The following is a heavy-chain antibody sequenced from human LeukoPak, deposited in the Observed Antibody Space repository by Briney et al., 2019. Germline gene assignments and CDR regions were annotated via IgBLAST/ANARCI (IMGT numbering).Heavy chain of an antibody. Sequence: ASVKVSCRASGYTLTIYCISCVRHDPGQGLEYMGWIRAYNGNTNYAQKLQGRVNMTTDTSTSTAYMELRSLRSDDTAVYYCARGLQWELLNAFDIWGQGTMVTVSS. CDR1: GYTLTIYC. CDR2: IRAYNGNT. J-gene: IGHJ3*02. CDR3: ARGLQWELLNAFDI. D-gene: IGHD1-26*01. V-gene: IGHV1-18*01.